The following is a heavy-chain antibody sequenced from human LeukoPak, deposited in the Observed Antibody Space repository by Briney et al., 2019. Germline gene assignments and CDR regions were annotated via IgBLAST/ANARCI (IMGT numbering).Heavy chain of an antibody. Sequence: GGSLRLSCEASGFTFSSYAMHWVRQAPGKGREWVAVISYDGSNRYYADSVKGRFTISRDNSKNTLYLQMNSLRAEDTAVYYCAREGNIVLVNWFDPWGQGTLVTVSS. D-gene: IGHD2/OR15-2a*01. CDR1: GFTFSSYA. V-gene: IGHV3-30*04. CDR3: AREGNIVLVNWFDP. J-gene: IGHJ5*02. CDR2: ISYDGSNR.